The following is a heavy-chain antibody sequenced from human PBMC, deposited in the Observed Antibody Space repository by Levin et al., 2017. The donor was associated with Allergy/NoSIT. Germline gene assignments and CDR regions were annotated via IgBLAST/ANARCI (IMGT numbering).Heavy chain of an antibody. V-gene: IGHV3-21*01. J-gene: IGHJ6*02. CDR2: ISSSSSYI. D-gene: IGHD6-13*01. CDR3: AGGGIAGLYYGMDV. CDR1: GFTFSSYS. Sequence: GESLKISCAASGFTFSSYSMNWVRQAPGKGLEWVSSISSSSSYIYYADSVKGRFTISRDNAKNSLYLQMNSLRAEDTAVYYCAGGGIAGLYYGMDVWGQGTTVTVSS.